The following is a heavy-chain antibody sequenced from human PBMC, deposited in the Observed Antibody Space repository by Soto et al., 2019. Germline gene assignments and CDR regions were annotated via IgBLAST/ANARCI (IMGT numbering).Heavy chain of an antibody. Sequence: EFQVMQSGGGLVQPGGSLRLACAASGFPFSTTDMSWVRQAPGKGLEWVSTISGGGETTYYADSVKGRFTISRDNFKNPVYLHMDGLRGDDTALYYCAKNSGGFNTWGQGDRVTVSS. CDR3: AKNSGGFNT. J-gene: IGHJ5*02. CDR1: GFPFSTTD. CDR2: ISGGGETT. D-gene: IGHD3-10*01. V-gene: IGHV3-23*01.